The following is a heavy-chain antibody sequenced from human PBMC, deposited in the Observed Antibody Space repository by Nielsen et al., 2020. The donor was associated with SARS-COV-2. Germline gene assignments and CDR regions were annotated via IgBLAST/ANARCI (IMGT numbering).Heavy chain of an antibody. Sequence: SLTISCAASGFTFSDHYMTWIRQPPGKGLEWISYITNTGAENYADSVKGRFTLSRDNAKNILYLQMNSLRAEDTALYYCAKIRGVGYLGQGTLVTVSS. V-gene: IGHV3-11*01. D-gene: IGHD3-10*01. CDR1: GFTFSDHY. CDR2: ITNTGAE. J-gene: IGHJ4*02. CDR3: AKIRGVGY.